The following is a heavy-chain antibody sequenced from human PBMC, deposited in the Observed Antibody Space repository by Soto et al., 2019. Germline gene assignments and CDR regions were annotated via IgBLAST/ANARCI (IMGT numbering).Heavy chain of an antibody. CDR3: ARARYQLLHPYYYGMDV. CDR1: GGSISSYY. J-gene: IGHJ6*02. CDR2: IHYSGSN. V-gene: IGHV4-59*01. Sequence: SETLSLTCTVSGGSISSYYWSWIRQSPGKGLEWIGYIHYSGSNKSNPSLKSRVTKSIDTTRNQVSLKLSSVTAADSAVYFCARARYQLLHPYYYGMDVWGQGTTVTVSS. D-gene: IGHD2-2*01.